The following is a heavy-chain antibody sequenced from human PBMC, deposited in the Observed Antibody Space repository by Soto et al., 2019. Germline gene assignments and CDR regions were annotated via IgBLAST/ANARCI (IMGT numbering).Heavy chain of an antibody. D-gene: IGHD3-3*02. CDR3: ARDKARQQLGGNYYYILDV. CDR2: IMPIFATP. CDR1: GGTFSTSA. Sequence: QVQLMQSGAEVKKPGSSVKVSCKASGGTFSTSAISWVRQAPGEGLEWVGGIMPIFATPDYAQKFQGRVTISADESTATAYPQLTSLPPDDTAVYYCARDKARQQLGGNYYYILDVWGQGTAITVSS. V-gene: IGHV1-69*12. J-gene: IGHJ6*02.